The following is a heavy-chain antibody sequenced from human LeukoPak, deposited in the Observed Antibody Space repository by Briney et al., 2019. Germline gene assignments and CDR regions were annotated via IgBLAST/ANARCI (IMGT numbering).Heavy chain of an antibody. CDR3: AKDARVNYYDSSGYYYPFDY. Sequence: GGSLRLSCAASGFTFSSYAMSWVRQAPGKGLEWVSAISGSGGSTYYADSVKGRFTISRDNSKNTLYLQMNSLRAEDTAVYYCAKDARVNYYDSSGYYYPFDYWGQGTLVTVSS. CDR2: ISGSGGST. V-gene: IGHV3-23*01. D-gene: IGHD3-22*01. J-gene: IGHJ4*02. CDR1: GFTFSSYA.